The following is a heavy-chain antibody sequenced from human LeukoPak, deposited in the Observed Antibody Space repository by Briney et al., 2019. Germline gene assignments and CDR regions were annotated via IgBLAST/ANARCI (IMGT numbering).Heavy chain of an antibody. CDR3: ATWAFYHNLDV. D-gene: IGHD2/OR15-2a*01. CDR2: IKADGSGT. CDR1: GFNIGPYA. J-gene: IGHJ6*02. Sequence: GGSLRLSCAASGFNIGPYAMYWVRHAPGRGLEWVSVIKADGSGTFYSDSVRGRFTTSRDNSKNSLYLQMSSLTSDDTALYYCATWAFYHNLDVWGQGTTVAVSS. V-gene: IGHV3-43*02.